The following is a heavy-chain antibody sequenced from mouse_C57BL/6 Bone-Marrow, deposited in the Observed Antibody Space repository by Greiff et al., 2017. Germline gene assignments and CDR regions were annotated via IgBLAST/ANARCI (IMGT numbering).Heavy chain of an antibody. J-gene: IGHJ2*01. Sequence: QVQLQQPGAELVKPGASVKLSCKASGYTFTSYWMHWVQQRPGQGLEWIGMIHPNSGSTNYNEKFKSKATLSVDISYSTAYMQLSRLTSEYSAVYACARLDYYGISLFDYWGQGTTLTVSS. CDR3: ARLDYYGISLFDY. CDR2: IHPNSGST. D-gene: IGHD1-1*01. CDR1: GYTFTSYW. V-gene: IGHV1-64*01.